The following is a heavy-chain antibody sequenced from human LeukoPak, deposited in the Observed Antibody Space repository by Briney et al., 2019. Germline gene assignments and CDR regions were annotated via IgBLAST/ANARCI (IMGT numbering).Heavy chain of an antibody. CDR2: ISSSSSSYI. J-gene: IGHJ4*02. Sequence: GGSLRLSCAASGFTFSSYSMNWVRQAPGKGLEWVSSISSSSSSYIYYADSVKGRFTISRDNAKNSLYLQMNSLRAEDTAVYYCARGSIAAPLFDYWGQGTLVTVSS. CDR3: ARGSIAAPLFDY. V-gene: IGHV3-21*01. D-gene: IGHD6-6*01. CDR1: GFTFSSYS.